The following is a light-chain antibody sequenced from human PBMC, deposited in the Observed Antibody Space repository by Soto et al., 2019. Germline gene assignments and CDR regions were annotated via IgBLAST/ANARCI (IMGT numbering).Light chain of an antibody. Sequence: DIQMTQSPSTLSASVGDRVTITCRASETIGRWLAWYQQKPGIAPKLLIYKASTLESGVPSRFSGSGSGTEFTLSISRLQPDDFATYFCQQYSAFYTFGQGTKLEIK. CDR3: QQYSAFYT. J-gene: IGKJ2*01. CDR1: ETIGRW. V-gene: IGKV1-5*03. CDR2: KAS.